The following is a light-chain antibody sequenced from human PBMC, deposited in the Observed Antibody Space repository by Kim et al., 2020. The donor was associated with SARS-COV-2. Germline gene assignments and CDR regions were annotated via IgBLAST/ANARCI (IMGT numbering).Light chain of an antibody. CDR1: SLRTYY. Sequence: SSELTQDPAVSVALGQTVRITCQGDSLRTYYASWYQQKPGHAPLLLISNKNIRTSGIPDRFSGSSSGNTASLTITAAQAEDEADYYCNSRRGSSDDHVLFGGGTQLTVL. CDR3: NSRRGSSDDHVL. CDR2: NKN. V-gene: IGLV3-19*01. J-gene: IGLJ2*01.